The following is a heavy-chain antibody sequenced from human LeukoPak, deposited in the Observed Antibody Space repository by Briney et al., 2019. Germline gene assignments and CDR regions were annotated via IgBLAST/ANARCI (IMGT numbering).Heavy chain of an antibody. V-gene: IGHV3-69-1*01. CDR3: ARDRSDRGGYYYGMDV. J-gene: IGHJ6*02. CDR1: GFTFSNYA. CDR2: ISGSGT. D-gene: IGHD3-16*01. Sequence: PGGSLRLSCAASGFTFSNYAMSWVRQAPGKGLEWVSSISGSGTYYADSVKGRFTISRDNAKNSLYLQMNSLRDEDTAVYYCARDRSDRGGYYYGMDVWGQGTTVTVSS.